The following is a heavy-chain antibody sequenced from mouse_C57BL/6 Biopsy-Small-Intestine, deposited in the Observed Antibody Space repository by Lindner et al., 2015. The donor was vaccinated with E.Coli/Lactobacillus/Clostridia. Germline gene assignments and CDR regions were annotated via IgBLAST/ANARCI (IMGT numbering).Heavy chain of an antibody. J-gene: IGHJ1*03. CDR2: ISSASSTI. CDR1: GFTFSDYG. D-gene: IGHD2-3*01. CDR3: ARIYDGYYRYFDV. Sequence: VQLQESGGGLVKPGGSLKLSCAASGFTFSDYGMHWVRQAPEKGLEWIAYISSASSTIYYADTMKGRLTISRDNAKNTLFLQMTSLRSEDTAMYYCARIYDGYYRYFDVWGTGTTVTVSS. V-gene: IGHV5-17*01.